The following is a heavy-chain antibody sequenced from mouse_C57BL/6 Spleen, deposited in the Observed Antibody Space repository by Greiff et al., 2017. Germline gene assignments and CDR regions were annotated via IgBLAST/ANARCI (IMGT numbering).Heavy chain of an antibody. Sequence: QVQLQQSGAELVRPGASVKLSCKASGYTFTDYYINWVKQRPGQGLEWIARIYPGSGNTYYNQKFKGQATLTAEHSSRTAYMQLSSLTSVESAVYFCARCYYGSSYYYFDYWGQGTTRTVSS. D-gene: IGHD1-1*01. J-gene: IGHJ2*01. V-gene: IGHV1-76*01. CDR3: ARCYYGSSYYYFDY. CDR2: IYPGSGNT. CDR1: GYTFTDYY.